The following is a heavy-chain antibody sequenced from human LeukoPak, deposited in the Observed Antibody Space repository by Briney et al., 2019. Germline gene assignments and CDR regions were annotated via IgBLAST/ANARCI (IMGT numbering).Heavy chain of an antibody. V-gene: IGHV1-69*13. CDR1: GYTFTSYG. J-gene: IGHJ3*02. Sequence: GASVKVSCKASGYTFTSYGISWVRQAPGQGLEWMGGIIPIFGTANYAQKFQGRVTITADESTSTAYMELSSLRSEDTAVYYCATAGGSVFGGVGAFDIWGQGTMVTVSS. CDR2: IIPIFGTA. D-gene: IGHD2-8*02. CDR3: ATAGGSVFGGVGAFDI.